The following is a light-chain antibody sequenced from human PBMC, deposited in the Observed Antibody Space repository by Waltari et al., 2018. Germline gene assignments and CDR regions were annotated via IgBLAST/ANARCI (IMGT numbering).Light chain of an antibody. CDR2: KVS. CDR3: LQAPIT. J-gene: IGKJ3*01. V-gene: IGKV2-30*01. Sequence: DVMLTQSPLFLPVTLGQPASISCRSTQSFENTDGNTYLDWFLQRPGQSPRRLFYKVSERDSGVPDRFSGSGSGTNFTRKISRVEAEDVGVYYCLQAPITLGPGTRVDIK. CDR1: QSFENTDGNTY.